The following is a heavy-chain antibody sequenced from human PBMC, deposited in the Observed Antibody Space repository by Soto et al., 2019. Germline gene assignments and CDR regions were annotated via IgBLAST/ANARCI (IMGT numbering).Heavy chain of an antibody. CDR2: IGTIGDT. D-gene: IGHD3-22*01. CDR3: ARGRSNSYDWTPPPTFDP. Sequence: PGGSLRLSCAASGFTFSTYDMHWVRQSAGKGLEWVSAIGTIGDTYYIGSVKGRFTISRENARNSVYLQMNSLRAGDTAVYYCARGRSNSYDWTPPPTFDPWGQGTLVTVSS. CDR1: GFTFSTYD. J-gene: IGHJ5*02. V-gene: IGHV3-13*01.